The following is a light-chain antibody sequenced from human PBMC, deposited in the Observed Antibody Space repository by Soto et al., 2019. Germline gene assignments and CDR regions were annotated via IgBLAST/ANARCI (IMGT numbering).Light chain of an antibody. CDR1: QSVSNF. CDR2: DTS. CDR3: QQRSNWPIT. V-gene: IGKV3-11*01. Sequence: EIVFTQSPGTLSLSPGKRATPSCRASQSVSNFLAWYQQKPGQAPRLLIYDTSNRATGIPARFSGSGSGTDFTLTINNLDPEDFAVYYCQQRSNWPITFGQGTRLEI. J-gene: IGKJ5*01.